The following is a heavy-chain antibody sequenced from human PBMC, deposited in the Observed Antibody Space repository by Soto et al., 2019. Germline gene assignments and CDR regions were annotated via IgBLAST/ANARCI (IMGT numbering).Heavy chain of an antibody. V-gene: IGHV4-39*01. J-gene: IGHJ2*01. CDR3: ARRIWDSSSWYWYFDL. Sequence: QLLLQESGPGLVKPSETLSLTCTVSGGSISSSSYYWGWIRHPPGKGLEWIGSIYYSGSTYYNPSLKSRVTISVDTSKNQFSLKLSSVTAADTAVYYCARRIWDSSSWYWYFDLWGRGTLVTVSS. CDR1: GGSISSSSYY. D-gene: IGHD6-13*01. CDR2: IYYSGST.